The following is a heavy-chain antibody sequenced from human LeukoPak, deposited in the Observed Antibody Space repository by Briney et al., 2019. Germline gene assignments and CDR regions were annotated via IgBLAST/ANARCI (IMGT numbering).Heavy chain of an antibody. CDR2: ISSSGGST. J-gene: IGHJ4*02. D-gene: IGHD6-13*01. Sequence: GGPLRLSCAASGFTFDSYAMNWVRQAPGKGLEWVSAISSSGGSTYYADSVKGRFTISRDNSKNTLYLQMNSLRAEDTAVYYCAKDDSADAATADFDYWGQGTLVTVSS. V-gene: IGHV3-23*01. CDR3: AKDDSADAATADFDY. CDR1: GFTFDSYA.